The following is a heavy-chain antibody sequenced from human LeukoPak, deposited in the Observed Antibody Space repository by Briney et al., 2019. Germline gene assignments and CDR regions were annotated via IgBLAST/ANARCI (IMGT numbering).Heavy chain of an antibody. V-gene: IGHV3-23*01. D-gene: IGHD3-16*02. CDR2: ISGSGGST. CDR1: GFNFNNYA. Sequence: HPGGSLRLSCAASGFNFNNYAIHWVRQAPGKGLEWVSGISGSGGSTYYADSVKGRFTISRDNSKNTLYLQMNSLRAEDTAVYYCAKSTQLRGGIATDFDSWGQGTLVTVSS. CDR3: AKSTQLRGGIATDFDS. J-gene: IGHJ4*02.